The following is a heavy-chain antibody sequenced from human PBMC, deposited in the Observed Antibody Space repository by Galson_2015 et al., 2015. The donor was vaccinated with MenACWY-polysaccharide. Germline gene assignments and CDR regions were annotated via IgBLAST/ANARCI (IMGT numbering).Heavy chain of an antibody. Sequence: CAISGDSVSSNTAAWNWIRQSPSRGLEWLGRTYYRSNWSSDYALSVRGRITINADTSKNQFSLQLNSVTAADTAVYYCARGGRAVSNRNWFDPWGQGTLVTVSS. J-gene: IGHJ5*02. CDR1: GDSVSSNTAA. D-gene: IGHD3-16*01. CDR2: TYYRSNWSS. CDR3: ARGGRAVSNRNWFDP. V-gene: IGHV6-1*01.